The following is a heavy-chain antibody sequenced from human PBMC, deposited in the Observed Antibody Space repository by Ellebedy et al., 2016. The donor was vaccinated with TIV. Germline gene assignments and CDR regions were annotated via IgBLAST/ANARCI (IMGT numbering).Heavy chain of an antibody. CDR1: GGSISSYY. D-gene: IGHD5-18*01. V-gene: IGHV4-59*01. J-gene: IGHJ3*02. Sequence: MPGGSLRLSCTVSGGSISSYYWSWIRQPPGKGLEWIGYIYYSGSTNYNPSLKSRVTISVDTSKNQFSLKLSSVTAADTAVYYCARDRRLGYSYGQDAFDIWGQGTMVTVSS. CDR3: ARDRRLGYSYGQDAFDI. CDR2: IYYSGST.